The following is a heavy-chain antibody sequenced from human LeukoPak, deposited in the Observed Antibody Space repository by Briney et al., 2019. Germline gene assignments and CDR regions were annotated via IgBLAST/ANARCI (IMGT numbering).Heavy chain of an antibody. Sequence: PGGSLRLSCAASGFTVSSNYMSWVRQAPGKGLEGVSVIYSGGSTYYADSVKGRFTISRDNSKNTLYLQMNSLRAEDTAVYYCARDNCSGGCCCALDYWGQGTLVTVSS. V-gene: IGHV3-66*01. CDR3: ARDNCSGGCCCALDY. J-gene: IGHJ4*02. CDR1: GFTVSSNY. CDR2: IYSGGST. D-gene: IGHD2-15*01.